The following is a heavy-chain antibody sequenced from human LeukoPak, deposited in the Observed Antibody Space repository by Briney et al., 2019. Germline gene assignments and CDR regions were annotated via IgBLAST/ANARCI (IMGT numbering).Heavy chain of an antibody. CDR2: IKQDGSEK. J-gene: IGHJ5*02. CDR1: GFKFNDYW. D-gene: IGHD1-14*01. Sequence: PGGSLRLSCAASGFKFNDYWLSWVRQAPGKGLEWVANIKQDGSEKSYVDSVKGRFTISRDNAKNSLFLQINSLRAEDTAIYYCARLNPTDFDPWGQGTLATVSS. V-gene: IGHV3-7*01. CDR3: ARLNPTDFDP.